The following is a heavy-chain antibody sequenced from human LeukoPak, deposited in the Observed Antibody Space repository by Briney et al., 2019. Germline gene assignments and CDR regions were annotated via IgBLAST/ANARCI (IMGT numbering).Heavy chain of an antibody. V-gene: IGHV3-30*02. Sequence: GGXLRLSCAASGFTFSSYGMHWVRQAPGKGLEWVAFIRYDGSNKYYADSVKGRFTISRDNSKNTLYLQMNSLRAEDTAVYYCAKGRFLEWLFDYWGREPWSPSPQ. D-gene: IGHD3-3*01. CDR1: GFTFSSYG. J-gene: IGHJ4*02. CDR2: IRYDGSNK. CDR3: AKGRFLEWLFDY.